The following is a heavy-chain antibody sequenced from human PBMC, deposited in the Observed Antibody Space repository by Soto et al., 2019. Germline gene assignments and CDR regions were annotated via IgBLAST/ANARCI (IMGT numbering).Heavy chain of an antibody. Sequence: EVQLVESGGGLVQPGGSLRLSCVASGFTVSSNYMSWVRQAPGKGLEWVSVIYSGGTTYYADSVKGRFTISRDNSKNTLYLQMNSLRAEDTAVYYCARPPEYTGSFDCWGQGTLVTVSS. J-gene: IGHJ4*02. CDR2: IYSGGTT. CDR1: GFTVSSNY. CDR3: ARPPEYTGSFDC. V-gene: IGHV3-66*04. D-gene: IGHD1-26*01.